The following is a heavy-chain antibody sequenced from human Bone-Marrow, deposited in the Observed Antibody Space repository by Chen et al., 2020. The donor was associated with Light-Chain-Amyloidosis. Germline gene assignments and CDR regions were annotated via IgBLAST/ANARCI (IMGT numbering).Heavy chain of an antibody. D-gene: IGHD3-16*01. CDR2: INPTFGTA. J-gene: IGHJ1*01. V-gene: IGHV1-69*01. CDR3: ARPSLPTLGEYFHH. Sequence: QVQLVQSEAEVRKPGSSVRVSCKASGGTFRNYALNWVRQAPGQGLEWMGAINPTFGTANYAPKFQGRFTITADDSTSTAYMELSSLKSEDTAIYYCARPSLPTLGEYFHHLGQGTLITVSS. CDR1: GGTFRNYA.